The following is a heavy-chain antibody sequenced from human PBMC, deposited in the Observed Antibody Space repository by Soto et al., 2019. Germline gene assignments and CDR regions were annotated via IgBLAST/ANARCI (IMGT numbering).Heavy chain of an antibody. D-gene: IGHD3-10*01. J-gene: IGHJ3*02. CDR2: ISDSGVT. CDR3: ARGAGDFSGPHRFDI. V-gene: IGHV4-59*01. Sequence: QVQLQESGPRLVKSSETLSLVCSVSGDSIIRSFWGWIRQSAGKGLQYIGYISDSGVTDYDPSLKSRVTISVDTSKNQFTLKLTSVTAADTAVYYCARGAGDFSGPHRFDIWGQGTMVTVSS. CDR1: GDSIIRSF.